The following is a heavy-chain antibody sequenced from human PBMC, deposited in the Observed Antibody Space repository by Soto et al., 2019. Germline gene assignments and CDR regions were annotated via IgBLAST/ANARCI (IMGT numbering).Heavy chain of an antibody. V-gene: IGHV3-23*01. CDR2: LAGPADNT. J-gene: IGHJ4*02. Sequence: EVQLLDSGGGLVLPGGSLRLSCAGSGFNFRYSALSWVRQAPGKGLERVSSLAGPADNTYYADSVRGRFTISRDSARNTLFLQMNSLRADDTAIYYCVKDSPLPRAGYYSDFWGQGSLVTVSS. CDR1: GFNFRYSA. CDR3: VKDSPLPRAGYYSDF. D-gene: IGHD3-22*01.